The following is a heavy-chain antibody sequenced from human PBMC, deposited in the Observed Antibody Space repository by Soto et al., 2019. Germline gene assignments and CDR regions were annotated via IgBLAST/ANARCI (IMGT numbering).Heavy chain of an antibody. Sequence: QVHLIQSEAEGKKPWSSVRVSCTASGGICGSHGFSWLRQAPGQRLEWVGGFIPIFRTLTYTEKFQARVRIAADASTNTVYLDLSSLTSEDTAVYYCVRDRRIDYSDPHDEFVASDYEVWGQGTMVSVSS. CDR1: GGICGSHG. CDR2: FIPIFRTL. V-gene: IGHV1-69*01. CDR3: VRDRRIDYSDPHDEFVASDYEV. D-gene: IGHD3-22*01. J-gene: IGHJ3*01.